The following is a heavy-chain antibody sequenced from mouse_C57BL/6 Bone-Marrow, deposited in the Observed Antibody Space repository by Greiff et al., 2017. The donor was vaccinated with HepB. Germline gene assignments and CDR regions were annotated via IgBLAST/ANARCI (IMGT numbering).Heavy chain of an antibody. CDR2: INPGSGGT. Sequence: VKVVESGAELVRPGTSVKVSCKASGYAFTNYLIEWVKQRPGQGLEWIGVINPGSGGTNYNEKFKGKATLTADKSSSTAYMQLSSLTSEDSAVYFCARFPYGSSYDWYFDVWGTGTTVTVSS. J-gene: IGHJ1*03. V-gene: IGHV1-54*01. CDR3: ARFPYGSSYDWYFDV. D-gene: IGHD1-1*01. CDR1: GYAFTNYL.